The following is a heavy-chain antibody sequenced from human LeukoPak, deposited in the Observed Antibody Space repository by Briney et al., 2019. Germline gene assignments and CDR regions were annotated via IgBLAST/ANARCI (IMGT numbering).Heavy chain of an antibody. Sequence: SQTLSLTSAISGDSVSSKSAAWNWIRQSPSRGLEWLGRTYYRSTWYNDYAVSVKSRITINPDTSKNQFSLQLNSVTPEDTAVYYCSRVHKAFDGARDAFDIWGQGTMVTVSS. CDR2: TYYRSTWYN. CDR1: GDSVSSKSAA. D-gene: IGHD3-10*01. J-gene: IGHJ3*02. CDR3: SRVHKAFDGARDAFDI. V-gene: IGHV6-1*01.